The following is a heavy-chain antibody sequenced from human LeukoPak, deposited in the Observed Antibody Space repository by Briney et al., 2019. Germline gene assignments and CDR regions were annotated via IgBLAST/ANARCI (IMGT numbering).Heavy chain of an antibody. Sequence: GASVKVSCKSSGYTFVGYYMYWVRQAPGQGLEWMGCINPNTGGTNFAQKFQGRVAMTRDTSISTAYIELTRLRSDDTAVYFCARAMTYDVDSGPHIWGQGTMVTVSA. CDR2: INPNTGGT. J-gene: IGHJ3*02. D-gene: IGHD3-10*01. V-gene: IGHV1-2*02. CDR3: ARAMTYDVDSGPHI. CDR1: GYTFVGYY.